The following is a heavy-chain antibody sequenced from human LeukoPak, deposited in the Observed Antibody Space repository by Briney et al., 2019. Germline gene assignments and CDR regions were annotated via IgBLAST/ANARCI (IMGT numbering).Heavy chain of an antibody. CDR1: GGTFSSYA. CDR2: IIPILGIA. J-gene: IGHJ4*02. CDR3: ARGSSSEYYFDY. V-gene: IGHV1-69*04. D-gene: IGHD6-6*01. Sequence: ASVKVSCKASGGTFSSYAISWVRQAPGQGLEWMGRIIPILGIANYAQKFQGRVTITADKSTSTAYMGLSSLRSEDTAVYYCARGSSSEYYFDYWGQGTLVTVSS.